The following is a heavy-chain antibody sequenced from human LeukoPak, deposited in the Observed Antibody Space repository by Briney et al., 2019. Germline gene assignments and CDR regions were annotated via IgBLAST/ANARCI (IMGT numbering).Heavy chain of an antibody. CDR3: AKDKWEERGNYYHYFDY. D-gene: IGHD1-26*01. CDR2: IWYDGSRR. J-gene: IGHJ4*02. CDR1: GFSFDSHI. V-gene: IGHV3-33*06. Sequence: PGRSLRLSCAASGFSFDSHIMHWARQAPGKGLEWVAGIWYDGSRRHYGDSVEGRFSVSRDNSRNTLDLQMNSLTADDTAIYYCAKDKWEERGNYYHYFDYWGQGILVIVSS.